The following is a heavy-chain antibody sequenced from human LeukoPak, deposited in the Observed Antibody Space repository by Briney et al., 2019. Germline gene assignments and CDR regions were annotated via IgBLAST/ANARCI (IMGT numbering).Heavy chain of an antibody. CDR1: GYTFTSYD. J-gene: IGHJ6*03. CDR3: ARGVGATPYYYYMDV. V-gene: IGHV1-8*01. Sequence: ASVKVSCKASGYTFTSYDINWVRQATGQGLEWMGWMNPNSGNTGYAQKFQGRVTMTRNTSISTAYMELSSLRSEDTAVYYCARGVGATPYYYYMDVWGKGTTVTISS. D-gene: IGHD1-26*01. CDR2: MNPNSGNT.